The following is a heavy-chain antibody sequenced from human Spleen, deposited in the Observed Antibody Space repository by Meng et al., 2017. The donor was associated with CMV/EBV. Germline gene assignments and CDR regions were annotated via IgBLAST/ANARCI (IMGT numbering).Heavy chain of an antibody. CDR2: ISFDETNK. D-gene: IGHD1-7*01. V-gene: IGHV3-30-3*01. Sequence: GGSLRLSCAASGFTFTTFPMYWVRQAPGKGLEWVAFISFDETNKYYAESVKGRITISRDNSKNTLYLQMNSLRADDTAVYYCARVSNYNLLDYWGRGTLVTVSS. CDR1: GFTFTTFP. J-gene: IGHJ4*02. CDR3: ARVSNYNLLDY.